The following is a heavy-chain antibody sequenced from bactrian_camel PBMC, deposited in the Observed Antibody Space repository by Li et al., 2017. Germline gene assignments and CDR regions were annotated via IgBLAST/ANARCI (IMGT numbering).Heavy chain of an antibody. Sequence: QLVESGGGSVQAGGSLRLSCAASRDADCMGWFRQAPGKEREGVAGIDSFRRTSYADSVKGRFTISRDNAKNTLYLQMDSLKSEDTALYYCTNTGSSNYWGQGTQVTVS. CDR1: RDADC. J-gene: IGHJ4*01. CDR3: TNTGSSNY. D-gene: IGHD8*01. CDR2: IDSFRRT. V-gene: IGHV3S53*01.